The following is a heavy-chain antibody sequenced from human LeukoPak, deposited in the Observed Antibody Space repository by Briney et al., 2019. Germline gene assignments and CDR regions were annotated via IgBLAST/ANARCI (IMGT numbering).Heavy chain of an antibody. Sequence: SETLSLTCAVYGGSFSGYYWSWIRQPPGKGLEWIGEINHSGSTNYNPSLKSRVTKSVDTSKNQFSLKLSSVTAADTAVYYCARLDSSGWYYFDYWGQGTLVTVSS. D-gene: IGHD6-19*01. CDR1: GGSFSGYY. CDR3: ARLDSSGWYYFDY. J-gene: IGHJ4*02. V-gene: IGHV4-34*01. CDR2: INHSGST.